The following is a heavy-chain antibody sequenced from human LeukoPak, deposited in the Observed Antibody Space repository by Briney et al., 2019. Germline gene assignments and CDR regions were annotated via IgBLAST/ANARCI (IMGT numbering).Heavy chain of an antibody. CDR2: IYWDDDK. CDR1: GFSLSTSGVG. V-gene: IGHV2-5*02. CDR3: AHLAVAGRLWAFDI. D-gene: IGHD6-19*01. J-gene: IGHJ3*02. Sequence: SGPTLVNPTQTLTLTCTFSGFSLSTSGVGVGWIRQPPGKALEWLALIYWDDDKRYSPSLKSRLTITRDTSKNQVVLTMTSMDPVDTATYYCAHLAVAGRLWAFDIWGQGTMVTVSS.